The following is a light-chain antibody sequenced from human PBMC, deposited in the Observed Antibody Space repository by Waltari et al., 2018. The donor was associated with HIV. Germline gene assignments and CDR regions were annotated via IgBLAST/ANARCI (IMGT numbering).Light chain of an antibody. CDR1: EDIRTF. CDR3: QKYNSAPRT. J-gene: IGKJ2*01. CDR2: SAS. V-gene: IGKV1-27*01. Sequence: DIQMTQSPSSLSASVGDRVTITCRASEDIRTFFAWYQQKSGKVPKLLIYSASTLQSGVTSRFSGGGSGTDFSLTINNLQPEDAGTYYCQKYNSAPRTFGRGTIVEI.